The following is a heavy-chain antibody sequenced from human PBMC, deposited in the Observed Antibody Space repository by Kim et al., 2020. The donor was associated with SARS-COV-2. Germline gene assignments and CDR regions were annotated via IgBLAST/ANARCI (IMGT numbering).Heavy chain of an antibody. Sequence: GGSLRLSCAASGFTFSSYAMSWVRQAPGKGLEWVSAISGSGGSTYYADSVKGRFTISRDNSKNTLYLQMNSLRAEDTAVYYCAKASGDILTGYYWIYFYYWGQGTLVTVSS. CDR1: GFTFSSYA. D-gene: IGHD3-9*01. CDR3: AKASGDILTGYYWIYFYY. CDR2: ISGSGGST. J-gene: IGHJ4*02. V-gene: IGHV3-23*01.